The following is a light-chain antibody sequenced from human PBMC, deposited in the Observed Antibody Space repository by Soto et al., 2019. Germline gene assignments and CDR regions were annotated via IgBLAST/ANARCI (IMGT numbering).Light chain of an antibody. CDR2: EDN. V-gene: IGLV6-57*01. J-gene: IGLJ3*02. CDR1: SGSIASNY. CDR3: QSYDATNQV. Sequence: NFMLTQPHSVSESPGKTVIISCTRSSGSIASNYVQWYQQRPGSSPTTVIYEDNQRPSGVPDRFSGSIDSSSNSASLTNSGLETEDDADYYCQSYDATNQVFGGGTKLTVL.